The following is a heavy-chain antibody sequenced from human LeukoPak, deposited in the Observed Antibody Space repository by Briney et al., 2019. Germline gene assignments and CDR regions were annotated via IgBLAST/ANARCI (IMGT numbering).Heavy chain of an antibody. CDR2: IYSGGST. J-gene: IGHJ6*04. V-gene: IGHV3-53*01. CDR1: GFTVSSNY. D-gene: IGHD3-10*01. CDR3: ARDLITMVRGVKYYYYGVDV. Sequence: GGSLRLSCAASGFTVSSNYMSWVRQAPGKGLEWVSVIYSGGSTYYADSVKGRFTISRDNSKNTLYLQMNSLRAEDTAVYYCARDLITMVRGVKYYYYGVDVWGKGTTVTVSS.